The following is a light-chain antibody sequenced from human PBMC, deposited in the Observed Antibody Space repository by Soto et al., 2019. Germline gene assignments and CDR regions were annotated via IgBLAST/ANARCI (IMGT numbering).Light chain of an antibody. Sequence: DIQMSQSPSSLSAFIGDRVTITCRASQAISNYLTWYQQKPGKAPEVLIYAASNLRSGVPSRFSGRGSGTDFTLTINSLQPEDFATYYCQQSYSSPITFGQGTRLEIK. V-gene: IGKV1-39*01. CDR3: QQSYSSPIT. CDR1: QAISNY. J-gene: IGKJ5*01. CDR2: AAS.